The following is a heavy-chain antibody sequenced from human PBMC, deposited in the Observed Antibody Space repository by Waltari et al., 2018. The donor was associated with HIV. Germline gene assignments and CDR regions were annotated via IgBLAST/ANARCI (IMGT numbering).Heavy chain of an antibody. CDR2: IRSIGDTT. CDR3: AKDSMGAIDVEDYFDF. D-gene: IGHD1-26*01. J-gene: IGHJ4*02. CDR1: AVVFRNYR. V-gene: IGHV3-23*01. Sequence: EVQLLESGEALVQPGGSLTLSCSQAAVVFRNYRLGWVRQATGEGLEGVSTIRSIGDTTYYADSVKGRFTTTRANSKDTLYLQMNSLRAEDTAVYYCAKDSMGAIDVEDYFDFWGQGTLVTVSS.